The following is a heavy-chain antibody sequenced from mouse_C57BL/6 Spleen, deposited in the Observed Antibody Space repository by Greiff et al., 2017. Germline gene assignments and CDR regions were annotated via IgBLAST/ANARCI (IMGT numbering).Heavy chain of an antibody. CDR1: GFTFSSYT. J-gene: IGHJ4*01. CDR3: ARDWGPYYYAMDY. Sequence: EVKLVESGGGLVKPGGSLKLSCAASGFTFSSYTMSWVRQTPEKRLEWVATISDGGSYTYYPDNVKGRFTISRDNAKNNLYLQMSHLKSEDTAMYYCARDWGPYYYAMDYWGQGTSVTVSS. CDR2: ISDGGSYT. V-gene: IGHV5-4*01.